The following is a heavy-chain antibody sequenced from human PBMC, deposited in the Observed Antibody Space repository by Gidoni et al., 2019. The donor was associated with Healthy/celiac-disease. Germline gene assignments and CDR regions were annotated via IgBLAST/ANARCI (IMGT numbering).Heavy chain of an antibody. CDR1: GFTFSSSW. D-gene: IGHD3-22*01. J-gene: IGHJ4*02. CDR2: INSDGSST. V-gene: IGHV3-74*01. CDR3: ARTDDGSGYYTASVDY. Sequence: EVQLVESGGGLVQPGGSLRLSCAASGFTFSSSWRHWVRQAPGKGLVWVSRINSDGSSTSYADSVKGRFTISRDNAKNTLYLQMNSLRAEDTAVYYCARTDDGSGYYTASVDYWGQGTLVTVSS.